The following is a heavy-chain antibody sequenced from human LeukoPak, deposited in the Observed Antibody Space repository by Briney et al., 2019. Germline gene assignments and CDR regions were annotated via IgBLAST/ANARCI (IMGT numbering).Heavy chain of an antibody. CDR1: GFTFSSYA. D-gene: IGHD2-2*01. Sequence: GGSLRLSCAASGFTFSSYAMSWVRQAPGKGLEWVSAISGSGDNTDYTDSVKGRFTISRDNPTTTLYLQMNSLRDEDTAVYYCAKKSCSSTSCYEDVWGKGTTVTVSS. CDR2: ISGSGDNT. CDR3: AKKSCSSTSCYEDV. J-gene: IGHJ6*04. V-gene: IGHV3-23*01.